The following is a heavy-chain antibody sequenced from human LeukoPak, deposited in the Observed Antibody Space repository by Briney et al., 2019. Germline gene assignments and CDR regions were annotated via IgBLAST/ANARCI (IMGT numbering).Heavy chain of an antibody. V-gene: IGHV4-59*01. J-gene: IGHJ4*02. CDR1: GGSISSYY. CDR2: IYYSGST. CDR3: ARVPPMECSGGSCSSYYFDY. Sequence: SETLSLTCTVSGGSISSYYWSWIRQPPGKGLEWIGYIYYSGSTNYNPSLKSRVTISVDTSKNQFSLKLSSVTAADTAVYYCARVPPMECSGGSCSSYYFDYWGQGTRVTVSS. D-gene: IGHD2-15*01.